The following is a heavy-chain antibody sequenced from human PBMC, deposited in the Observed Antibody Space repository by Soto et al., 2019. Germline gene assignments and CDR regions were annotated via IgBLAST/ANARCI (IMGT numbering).Heavy chain of an antibody. CDR3: ARDAYYYDSSGYYYPFDP. CDR2: ISYDGSNK. Sequence: QVQLVESGGGVVQPGRSLRLSCAASGFTFSSYAMHWVRQAPGQGLEWVAVISYDGSNKYYADSVKGRFTISRDNSTNTLYLQMNSLRAEDTAVYYCARDAYYYDSSGYYYPFDPWGQGTMVTVSS. D-gene: IGHD3-22*01. V-gene: IGHV3-30-3*01. J-gene: IGHJ5*02. CDR1: GFTFSSYA.